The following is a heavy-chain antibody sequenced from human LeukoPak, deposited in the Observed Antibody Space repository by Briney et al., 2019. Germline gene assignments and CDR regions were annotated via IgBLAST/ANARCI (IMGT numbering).Heavy chain of an antibody. CDR3: ARADTYIVGARHFTY. CDR2: ISSCSSTI. D-gene: IGHD1-26*01. V-gene: IGHV3-48*02. J-gene: IGHJ4*02. CDR1: GFTFSSYS. Sequence: PGGSLRLSCAASGFTFSSYSMLWVRQSPGKGLEGVSYISSCSSTIYYAHSVKGLFTLSRDNAKNSVYLKKNSLRDEDTAVYYGARADTYIVGARHFTYWGQGTLVTVSS.